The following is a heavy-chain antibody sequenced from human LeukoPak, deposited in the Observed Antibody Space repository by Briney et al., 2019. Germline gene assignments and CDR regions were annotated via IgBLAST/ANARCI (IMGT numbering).Heavy chain of an antibody. V-gene: IGHV1-69*01. CDR2: IIPIFGTA. J-gene: IGHJ1*01. Sequence: SVKVSFKASGGTFSSYAISWVRQAPGQGLEWMGGIIPIFGTANYAQKFQGRVTITADESTSTAYMELSSLRSEDTAVYYCARGLAVAALEYFQHWGQGTLVTVSS. CDR3: ARGLAVAALEYFQH. CDR1: GGTFSSYA. D-gene: IGHD6-19*01.